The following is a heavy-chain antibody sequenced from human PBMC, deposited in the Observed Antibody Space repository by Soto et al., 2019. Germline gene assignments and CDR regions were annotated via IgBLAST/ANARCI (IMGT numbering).Heavy chain of an antibody. CDR1: GFSLSTSGVG. CDR2: IYWNDDK. D-gene: IGHD6-13*01. CDR3: AHGSAAEVFDP. V-gene: IGHV2-5*01. J-gene: IGHJ5*02. Sequence: QITLKDSGPTLVKPTQTLTLTCTFSGFSLSTSGVGVCWIRQPPGKALEWLALIYWNDDKRYSPSLKSRLTISLDTSKNQVVLTMTNMDPVDTAAYSCAHGSAAEVFDPWGQGTLVTVSS.